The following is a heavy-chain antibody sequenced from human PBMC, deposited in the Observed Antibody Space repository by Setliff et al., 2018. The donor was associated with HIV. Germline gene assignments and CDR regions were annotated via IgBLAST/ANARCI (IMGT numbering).Heavy chain of an antibody. Sequence: GASVKVSCKASGYAFTGYYIHWVRQAPGQGLEWMGWINPNSADTIYAQKFQGRVTMTRDTSISTAYMDLSRLRSDDTAVYYCATLDYWGQGTLVTVSS. V-gene: IGHV1-2*02. J-gene: IGHJ4*02. CDR3: ATLDY. CDR1: GYAFTGYY. CDR2: INPNSADT.